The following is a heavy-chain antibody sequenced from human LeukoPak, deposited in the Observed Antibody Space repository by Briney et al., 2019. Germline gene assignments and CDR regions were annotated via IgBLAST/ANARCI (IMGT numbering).Heavy chain of an antibody. CDR3: ARVIGISNWFDP. CDR1: GVSISSYYYY. V-gene: IGHV4-30-4*01. Sequence: SETLSLTCTVSGVSISSYYYYWICIRQPPGLDLVGFGYIYYSGSTYYNPSLKSRVTISVDTSKNQFSLKLSSVTAADTAVYYCARVIGISNWFDPWGQGTLVTVSS. J-gene: IGHJ5*02. CDR2: IYYSGST. D-gene: IGHD1-14*01.